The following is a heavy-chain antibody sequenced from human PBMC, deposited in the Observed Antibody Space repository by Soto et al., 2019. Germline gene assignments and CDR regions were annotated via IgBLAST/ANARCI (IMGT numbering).Heavy chain of an antibody. CDR1: GFTFSSYA. CDR2: ISGSGGST. CDR3: AKQYYYDSSGPIDY. Sequence: GGSLRLSCAASGFTFSSYAMSRVRQAPGKGLEWVSAISGSGGSTYYADSVKGRFTISRDNSKNTLYLQMNSLRAEDTAVYYCAKQYYYDSSGPIDYWGQGTLVTVSS. V-gene: IGHV3-23*01. J-gene: IGHJ4*02. D-gene: IGHD3-22*01.